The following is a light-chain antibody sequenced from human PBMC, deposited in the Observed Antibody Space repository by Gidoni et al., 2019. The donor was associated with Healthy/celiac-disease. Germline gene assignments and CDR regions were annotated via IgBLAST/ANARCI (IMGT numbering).Light chain of an antibody. CDR3: LLSYSGAWV. V-gene: IGLV7-46*01. J-gene: IGLJ3*02. CDR2: DTS. CDR1: TGAVTSGHY. Sequence: QAVVTQVPSLTVSPGGTVTLAGGASTGAVTSGHYPYWFQQKPGPAPRTLIYDTSNKHSCTPARFSGSLLGGKAALTRSGAQPEDDSEYYCLLSYSGAWVFGGGTKLTVL.